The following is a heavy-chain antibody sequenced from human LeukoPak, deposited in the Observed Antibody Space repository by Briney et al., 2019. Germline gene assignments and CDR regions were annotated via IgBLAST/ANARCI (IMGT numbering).Heavy chain of an antibody. Sequence: PGGSLRLSCAASGFTFSTYDMSWVRQAPGKGLEWVSAISGSGGSTFYADSVKGRFTISRDNSKNTLYLQMNSLRAEDTAVYYCASRNSLFIWGQGTLVTVSS. CDR3: ASRNSLFI. CDR2: ISGSGGST. V-gene: IGHV3-23*01. CDR1: GFTFSTYD. J-gene: IGHJ4*02. D-gene: IGHD4-23*01.